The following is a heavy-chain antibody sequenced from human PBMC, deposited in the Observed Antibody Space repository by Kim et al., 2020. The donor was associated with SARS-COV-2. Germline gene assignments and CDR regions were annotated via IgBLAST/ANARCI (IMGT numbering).Heavy chain of an antibody. J-gene: IGHJ4*02. D-gene: IGHD3-10*01. Sequence: GRFTISRDNAKNSLYLQKNSLRDEETAVYYCARGRQGIWFGELLSRYYFDYWGQGTLVTVSS. CDR3: ARGRQGIWFGELLSRYYFDY. V-gene: IGHV3-48*02.